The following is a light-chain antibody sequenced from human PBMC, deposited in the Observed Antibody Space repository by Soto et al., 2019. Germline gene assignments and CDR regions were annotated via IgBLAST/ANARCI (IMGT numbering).Light chain of an antibody. CDR1: QDIRKY. J-gene: IGKJ5*01. CDR2: DAS. V-gene: IGKV1-33*01. Sequence: DIQMTQSPPSLSASVGDRVTITCQASQDIRKYLNWYQQKPGKAPNLLIYDASSLAAGVPSRFSGGGSATDFTLTIISLQPEDIATYYCQQYDNLPITFGQGTRLDIK. CDR3: QQYDNLPIT.